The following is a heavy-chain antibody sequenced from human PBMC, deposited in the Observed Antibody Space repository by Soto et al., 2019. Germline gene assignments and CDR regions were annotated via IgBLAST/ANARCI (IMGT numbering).Heavy chain of an antibody. CDR1: GYNFTTAW. CDR3: ARSLLFGEVVASDWFFDL. Sequence: GESLKISCKGSGYNFTTAWIAWVRQMPGKGLEWMGIIYPDDSHTTYSPSFQGRVTISADKSTTSAYLQWGSLRATDSATYYCARSLLFGEVVASDWFFDLWGRGTLVTVSS. V-gene: IGHV5-51*01. CDR2: IYPDDSHT. J-gene: IGHJ2*01. D-gene: IGHD3-10*02.